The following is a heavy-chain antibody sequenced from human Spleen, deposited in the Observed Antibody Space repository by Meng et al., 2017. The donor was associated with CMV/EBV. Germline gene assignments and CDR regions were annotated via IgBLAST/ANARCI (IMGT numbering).Heavy chain of an antibody. CDR3: TTDQYCSSTTCPFSFDF. V-gene: IGHV3-15*01. Sequence: GESLKISCAASGFTFSSYAMHWVRQAPGKGLEWVGRIKSGSYGGTTEYAAPAKGRFTISRDDSKATVSLQMNSLKFEDTAVYYCTTDQYCSSTTCPFSFDFWGQGTLVTVSS. D-gene: IGHD2-2*01. CDR2: IKSGSYGGTT. J-gene: IGHJ4*02. CDR1: GFTFSSYA.